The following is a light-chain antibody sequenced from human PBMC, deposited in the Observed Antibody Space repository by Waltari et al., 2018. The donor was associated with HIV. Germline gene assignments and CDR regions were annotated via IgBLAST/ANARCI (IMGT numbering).Light chain of an antibody. V-gene: IGLV1-40*01. J-gene: IGLJ3*02. Sequence: QSVLTQPPSVSGAPGQRVTISCTGGSSNVGAGYAVHWYQQLPGTAPKPLIFVNINRPSGVSDRFAGSKSGTSASLAITGLQAEDEADYDCQSYDSSLTGWVFGGGTKLTVL. CDR3: QSYDSSLTGWV. CDR1: SSNVGAGYA. CDR2: VNI.